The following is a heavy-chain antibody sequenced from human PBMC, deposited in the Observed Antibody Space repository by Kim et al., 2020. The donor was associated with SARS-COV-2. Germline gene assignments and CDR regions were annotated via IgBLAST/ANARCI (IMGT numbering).Heavy chain of an antibody. V-gene: IGHV3-13*04. J-gene: IGHJ3*02. D-gene: IGHD5-12*01. Sequence: GGSLRLSCAASGFTFSSYDMHWVRQATGKGLEWVSAIGTAGDTYYPGSVKGRFTISRENAKNSLYLQMNSLRAGDTAVYYCARERSDRGYSGYEVGFAFDIWGQGTMVTVSS. CDR1: GFTFSSYD. CDR3: ARERSDRGYSGYEVGFAFDI. CDR2: IGTAGDT.